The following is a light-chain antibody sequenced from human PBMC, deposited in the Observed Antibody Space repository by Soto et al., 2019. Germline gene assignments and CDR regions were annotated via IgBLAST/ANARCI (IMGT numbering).Light chain of an antibody. Sequence: QSALTQPASVSGSPGQSITISCTGTSSDVGGYNFVSWYQQHPGKVPQLMIFDVNRRPSGVSDRFSGSKSGNTASLTISGLQAEDEGDYSCCSYTSSSTHVFGSGTKLTVL. CDR3: CSYTSSSTHV. CDR2: DVN. CDR1: SSDVGGYNF. V-gene: IGLV2-14*03. J-gene: IGLJ1*01.